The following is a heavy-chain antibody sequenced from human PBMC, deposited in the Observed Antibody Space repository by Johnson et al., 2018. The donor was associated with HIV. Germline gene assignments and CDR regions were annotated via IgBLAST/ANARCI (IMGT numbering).Heavy chain of an antibody. D-gene: IGHD3-16*01. V-gene: IGHV3-30*04. Sequence: QVQLVESGGGVVQPGRSLRLSCAASGFTFSSYAMHWVRQAPGKGLEWVAVISYDGSNKYYADSVKGRFTISRDNSKNTLYLQMNSLRAEDTAVYYCAREGDGLRVSEDAFDIWGQGTMVTVSS. J-gene: IGHJ3*02. CDR2: ISYDGSNK. CDR3: AREGDGLRVSEDAFDI. CDR1: GFTFSSYA.